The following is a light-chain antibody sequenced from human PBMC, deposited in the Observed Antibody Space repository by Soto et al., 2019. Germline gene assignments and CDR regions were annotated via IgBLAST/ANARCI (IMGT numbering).Light chain of an antibody. Sequence: EIVLTQSPSSLYLSPGERATFSCRASQSVSSSYLAWYQQRPGQAPRLLIYGASSRATGIPDRFSGSGSGTDLTLTISRLEPEDFAVYYGQQYGSSPGTFGQGTKLEIK. J-gene: IGKJ2*01. CDR1: QSVSSSY. CDR2: GAS. V-gene: IGKV3-20*01. CDR3: QQYGSSPGT.